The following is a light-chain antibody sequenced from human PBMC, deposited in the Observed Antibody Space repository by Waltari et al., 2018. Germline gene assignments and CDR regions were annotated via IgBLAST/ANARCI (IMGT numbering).Light chain of an antibody. J-gene: IGLJ1*01. Sequence: QSALTQPASVSGSPGQSITIPCTGTSSDVGGYNYVSCYQQPPGKAPKLMIYDVSNRPSGVSNRFSGSKSGNTASLTISGLQAEDEADYYCSSYTSSSTQVFGTGTKVTVL. V-gene: IGLV2-14*03. CDR1: SSDVGGYNY. CDR3: SSYTSSSTQV. CDR2: DVS.